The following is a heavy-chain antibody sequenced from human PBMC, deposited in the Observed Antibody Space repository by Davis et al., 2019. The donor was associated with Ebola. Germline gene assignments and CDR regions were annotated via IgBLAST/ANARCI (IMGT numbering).Heavy chain of an antibody. CDR2: ISSSSTYI. CDR1: GFTFSSNY. D-gene: IGHD3-3*01. J-gene: IGHJ6*04. Sequence: PGGSLRLSCATSGFTFSSNYMGWVRQAPGKGLEWVSSISSSSTYIYYADSVKGRFTISRDNAKNSLYLQMNSLRAEDTAVYYCAKGSVTIFGVAPDYYGMDVWGKGTTVTVSS. CDR3: AKGSVTIFGVAPDYYGMDV. V-gene: IGHV3-21*01.